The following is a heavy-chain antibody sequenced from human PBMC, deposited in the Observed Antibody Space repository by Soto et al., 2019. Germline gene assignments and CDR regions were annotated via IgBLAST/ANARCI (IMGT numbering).Heavy chain of an antibody. J-gene: IGHJ4*02. Sequence: SLKISCAASGFTFDDYAMHWARQAPGKGLEWVSGISWNSGNIGYADSVKGRFTISRDNAKKSLYLQMNSLRADDTALYYCAKGAYGSASFSFDYWGRGTLVTVSS. D-gene: IGHD3-10*01. CDR1: GFTFDDYA. V-gene: IGHV3-9*01. CDR2: ISWNSGNI. CDR3: AKGAYGSASFSFDY.